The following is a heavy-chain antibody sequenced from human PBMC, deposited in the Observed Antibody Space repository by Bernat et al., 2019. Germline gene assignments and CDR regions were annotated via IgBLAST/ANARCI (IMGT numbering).Heavy chain of an antibody. CDR2: ISYDGSNK. V-gene: IGHV3-30*18. Sequence: QVQLVESGGGVVQPGRSLRLSCAASGFTFSSYGMHWVRQAPGKGLEWVAVISYDGSNKYYADSVKGRFTISRDNSKNTLYLQMNSLRVEDTAVYYCAKGPDGYGTYWGQGTLVTVSS. J-gene: IGHJ4*02. D-gene: IGHD5-24*01. CDR3: AKGPDGYGTY. CDR1: GFTFSSYG.